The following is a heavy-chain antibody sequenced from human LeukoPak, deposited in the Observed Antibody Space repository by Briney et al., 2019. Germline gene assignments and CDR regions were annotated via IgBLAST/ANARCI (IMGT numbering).Heavy chain of an antibody. J-gene: IGHJ6*02. CDR2: IYHSGST. Sequence: SETLSLTCTVSGGSISSYYWSWIRQPPGKGLEWIGYIYHSGSTYYNPSLKSRVTISVDRSKNQFSLKLSSVTAADTAVHYCARASSVYYYGMDVWGQGTTVTVSS. V-gene: IGHV4-59*12. CDR1: GGSISSYY. CDR3: ARASSVYYYGMDV.